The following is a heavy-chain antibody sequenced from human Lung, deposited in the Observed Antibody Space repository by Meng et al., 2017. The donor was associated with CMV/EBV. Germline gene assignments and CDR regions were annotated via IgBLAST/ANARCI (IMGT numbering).Heavy chain of an antibody. CDR3: ARATGYCSSTSCYTTFYYYYGMDV. V-gene: IGHV4-39*07. J-gene: IGHJ6*01. D-gene: IGHD2-2*02. CDR1: GGSISSSSYY. CDR2: IYYSGST. Sequence: TLSLTCTVSGGSISSSSYYWGWIRQPPGKGLEWIGSIYYSGSTYYNPSLKSRVTISVDTSKNQFSLKLSSVTAADTAVYYCARATGYCSSTSCYTTFYYYYGMDVWXQGHXVTVDS.